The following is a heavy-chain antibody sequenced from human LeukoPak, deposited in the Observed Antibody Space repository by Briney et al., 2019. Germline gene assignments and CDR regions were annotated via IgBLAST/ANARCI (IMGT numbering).Heavy chain of an antibody. Sequence: GGSLRLSCAASGFTFDDYAMHWVRQAPGKGLEWVSGISWNSGSIGYADSVKGRFTISRDNAKNSLYLQLNSLRADDTAVYYCARDHLAGWALEYWGQGTLVTVSS. CDR3: ARDHLAGWALEY. CDR2: ISWNSGSI. CDR1: GFTFDDYA. D-gene: IGHD6-19*01. V-gene: IGHV3-9*01. J-gene: IGHJ4*02.